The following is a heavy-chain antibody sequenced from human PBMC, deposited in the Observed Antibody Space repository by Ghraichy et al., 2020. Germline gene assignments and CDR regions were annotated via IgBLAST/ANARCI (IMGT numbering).Heavy chain of an antibody. CDR1: GGSFSTYY. CDR2: IFYSGST. Sequence: SETLSLTCTVSGGSFSTYYWSWIRQPPGKGLEWIGYIFYSGSTNYNPSLKSRVTISVDTSKNQFSLKLSSVTAADTAVYYCARDRVTASYYYGMAVWGEGTTVTVSS. CDR3: ARDRVTASYYYGMAV. J-gene: IGHJ6*04. V-gene: IGHV4-59*01. D-gene: IGHD2-21*02.